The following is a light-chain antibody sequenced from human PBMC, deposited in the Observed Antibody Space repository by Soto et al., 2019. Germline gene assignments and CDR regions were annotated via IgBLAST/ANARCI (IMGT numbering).Light chain of an antibody. V-gene: IGKV3-11*01. J-gene: IGKJ4*01. CDR3: QQRSNWLT. CDR1: QSVSSY. Sequence: EIVLTQSPATLSLSPGERATLSCRASQSVSSYLAWYQQKPGQAPRLLIYDASNRATGIPARFSGSGSGTDINLTISSLEPEDFAVYYCQQRSNWLTFGGGTKVESK. CDR2: DAS.